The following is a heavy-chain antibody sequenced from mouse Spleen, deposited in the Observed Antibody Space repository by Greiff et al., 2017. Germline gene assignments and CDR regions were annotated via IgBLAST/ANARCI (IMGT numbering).Heavy chain of an antibody. J-gene: IGHJ2*01. V-gene: IGHV1-66*01. D-gene: IGHD2-14*01. CDR3: ARGREVRQGYYFDY. CDR1: GYSFTSYY. CDR2: IYPGSGNT. Sequence: QVQLQQSGPELVKPGASVKISCKASGYSFTSYYIHWVKQRPGQGLEWIGWIYPGSGNTKYNEKFKGKATLTADTSSSTAYMQLSSLTSEDSAVYYCARGREVRQGYYFDYWGQGTTLTVSS.